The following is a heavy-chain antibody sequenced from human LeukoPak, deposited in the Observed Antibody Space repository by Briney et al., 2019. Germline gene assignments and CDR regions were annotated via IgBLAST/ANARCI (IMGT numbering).Heavy chain of an antibody. J-gene: IGHJ6*02. CDR1: GFTFSTYA. D-gene: IGHD1-1*01. Sequence: GGSLRLSCAASGFTFSTYALHWVRQAPGKGLEYVSAISTNGGTTYYANSVKGRFTISRDNSKNTLYLQMGSLRAEDMAMYYCARGMKLEASYYYYGMDVWGQGTTVIVSS. V-gene: IGHV3-64*01. CDR3: ARGMKLEASYYYYGMDV. CDR2: ISTNGGTT.